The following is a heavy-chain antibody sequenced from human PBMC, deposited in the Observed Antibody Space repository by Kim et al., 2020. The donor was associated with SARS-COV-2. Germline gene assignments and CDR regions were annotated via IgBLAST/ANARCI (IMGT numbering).Heavy chain of an antibody. CDR3: ARDSIAAGGNYYFYGMDV. V-gene: IGHV3-11*05. Sequence: VKGRFTISRDNAKNRMYLQMNSLRAEDTAVYYCARDSIAAGGNYYFYGMDVWGQGTTVTVSS. J-gene: IGHJ6*02. D-gene: IGHD6-13*01.